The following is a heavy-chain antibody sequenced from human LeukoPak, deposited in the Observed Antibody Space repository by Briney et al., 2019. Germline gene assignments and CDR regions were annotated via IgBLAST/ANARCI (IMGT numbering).Heavy chain of an antibody. CDR1: GGTFSSYA. V-gene: IGHV1-69*13. CDR2: IIPIFGTA. D-gene: IGHD4-11*01. CDR3: AIEVGDYNNYVRGWFDP. Sequence: SVKVSCKASGGTFSSYAISWVRQAPGQGLEWMGGIIPIFGTANYAQKFQGRVTITADESTSTAYMELSNLRSEDTAVYYCAIEVGDYNNYVRGWFDPWGQGTLVTVSS. J-gene: IGHJ5*02.